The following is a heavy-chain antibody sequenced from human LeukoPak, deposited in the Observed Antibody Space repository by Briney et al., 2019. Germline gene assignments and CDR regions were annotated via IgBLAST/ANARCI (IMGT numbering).Heavy chain of an antibody. D-gene: IGHD2-2*01. Sequence: ASVKVSCKASGYTFTSYGISWVRQAPGQGLEWMGWISAYNGNTNYAQKLQGRVTMTTDTSTSTAYMELRSLRSDDTAVYYCARDSIVVVPAALLYWGQGTWSPSPQ. J-gene: IGHJ4*02. CDR1: GYTFTSYG. CDR3: ARDSIVVVPAALLY. V-gene: IGHV1-18*01. CDR2: ISAYNGNT.